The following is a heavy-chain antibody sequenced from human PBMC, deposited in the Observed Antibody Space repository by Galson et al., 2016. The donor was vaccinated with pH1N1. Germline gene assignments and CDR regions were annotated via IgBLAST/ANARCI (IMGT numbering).Heavy chain of an antibody. CDR3: ILMSRGNALNM. CDR2: INPNSGGT. CDR1: GYIFTNYY. V-gene: IGHV1-2*02. D-gene: IGHD3-10*01. J-gene: IGHJ3*02. Sequence: SVKVSCKATGYIFTNYYIHWVRQAPGQGLEWMGWINPNSGGTKFPQKFQGRVTMTRDTSSTTAYMDLSSLRSDDTAVYYCILMSRGNALNMWGQGKMVTVSS.